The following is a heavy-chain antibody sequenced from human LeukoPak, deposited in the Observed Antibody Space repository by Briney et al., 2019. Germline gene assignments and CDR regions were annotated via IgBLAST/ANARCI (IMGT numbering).Heavy chain of an antibody. CDR1: GGSISNYY. CDR3: ARLSVLLEGLDP. CDR2: IYSSGST. D-gene: IGHD3-10*01. V-gene: IGHV4-4*07. J-gene: IGHJ5*02. Sequence: SETLSLTCTVSGGSISNYYWSWIRQPAGKGLEWIGRIYSSGSTNYNPSLKSRVTMSVDTSTNQLSLKLSSVTAADTAVYYCARLSVLLEGLDPWGQGTLVTVSS.